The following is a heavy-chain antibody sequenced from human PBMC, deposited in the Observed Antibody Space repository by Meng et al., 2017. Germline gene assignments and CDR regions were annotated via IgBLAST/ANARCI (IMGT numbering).Heavy chain of an antibody. Sequence: QVQVWQSGAEVKKPGASGKVSCQASGGTFSSYTISWVRQAPGQGLEWMGRIIPILGIANYAQKFQGRVTITADKSTSTAYMELSSLRSEDTAVYYCARDLSGSGTFDYWGQGTLVTVSS. CDR1: GGTFSSYT. D-gene: IGHD3-10*01. CDR2: IIPILGIA. J-gene: IGHJ4*02. CDR3: ARDLSGSGTFDY. V-gene: IGHV1-69*04.